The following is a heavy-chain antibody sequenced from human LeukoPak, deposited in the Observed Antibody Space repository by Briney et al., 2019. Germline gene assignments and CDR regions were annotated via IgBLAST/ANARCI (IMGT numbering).Heavy chain of an antibody. CDR1: GFNFGGHW. CDR2: IKQDGSEK. J-gene: IGHJ4*02. D-gene: IGHD6-25*01. V-gene: IGHV3-7*03. CDR3: AGGSGYLIEK. Sequence: GGSLRLSCVASGFNFGGHWMNWVRQAPGKGLEWVANIKQDGSEKFYVDSVRGRFTISRDNAKNSLYLQMDSLSAEDTALYYCAGGSGYLIEKWGQGTPVTVSS.